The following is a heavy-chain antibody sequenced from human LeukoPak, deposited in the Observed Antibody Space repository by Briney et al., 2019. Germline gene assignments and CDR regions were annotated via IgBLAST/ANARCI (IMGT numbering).Heavy chain of an antibody. Sequence: SETLSLTCTVSGGSIRSNYWSWIRQSAGKGLEWIGRIYASGSTNYNPSLKSRVTMSVDASKNQFSLKLSSVTAADTAVYYCARDGSSWPFFDSWGQGTLVTVSS. CDR1: GGSIRSNY. D-gene: IGHD6-13*01. CDR2: IYASGST. J-gene: IGHJ4*02. CDR3: ARDGSSWPFFDS. V-gene: IGHV4-4*07.